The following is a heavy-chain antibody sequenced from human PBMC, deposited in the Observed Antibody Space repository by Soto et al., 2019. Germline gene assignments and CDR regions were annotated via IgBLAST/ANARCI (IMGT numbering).Heavy chain of an antibody. CDR3: ARANSGSYHDAFDI. Sequence: ASVKVSCKASGYSFISYGISWVRQAPGQGLEWMGWISAYNANTNYAQKLQGRVTMTTDTSTSTAYMELRSLRSDDTAVYYCARANSGSYHDAFDIWGQGTMVTVSS. CDR2: ISAYNANT. D-gene: IGHD1-26*01. V-gene: IGHV1-18*01. CDR1: GYSFISYG. J-gene: IGHJ3*02.